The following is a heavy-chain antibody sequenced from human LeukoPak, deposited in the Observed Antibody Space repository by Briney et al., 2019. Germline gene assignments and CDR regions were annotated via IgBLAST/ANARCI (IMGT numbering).Heavy chain of an antibody. CDR1: GFTVSSNY. Sequence: GGSLRLSCAASGFTVSSNYMSWVRQAPGKGLEWVSVIYSGGSTYYADSEKGRFTISRDNSKNTLYLQMNSLRAEDTAVYYCARTRLEPSYGDYFYYYYGMDVWGQGTTVTVSS. CDR3: ARTRLEPSYGDYFYYYYGMDV. V-gene: IGHV3-53*01. CDR2: IYSGGST. D-gene: IGHD4-17*01. J-gene: IGHJ6*02.